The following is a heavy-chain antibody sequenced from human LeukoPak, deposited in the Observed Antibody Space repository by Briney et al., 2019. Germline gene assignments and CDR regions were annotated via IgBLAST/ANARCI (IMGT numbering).Heavy chain of an antibody. V-gene: IGHV3-15*01. CDR3: TTKGYDSSGYYYFSPYYFDY. D-gene: IGHD3-22*01. CDR1: GFTFSNAR. Sequence: GGSLRLSCVVSGFTFSNARMSWVRQAPGKGLEWVGRIKSKTDGGTTDYAAPVKGRFTISRDDSKNTLYLQMNSLKTEDTAVYYCTTKGYDSSGYYYFSPYYFDYWGQGTLVTVSS. CDR2: IKSKTDGGTT. J-gene: IGHJ4*02.